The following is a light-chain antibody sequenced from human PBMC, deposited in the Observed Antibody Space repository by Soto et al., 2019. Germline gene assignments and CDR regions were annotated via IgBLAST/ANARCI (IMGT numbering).Light chain of an antibody. Sequence: EIVLTQSPGTLSLSPGERASLSCRASQSVSSSYLAWYQQKPGQAPRLLIHCPSRRATGLPDRFSGSGSGTDFTLTMSRLEPEEFSVYYCQHFDTSPMYTFGRGTKLEIK. J-gene: IGKJ2*01. CDR2: CPS. V-gene: IGKV3-20*01. CDR3: QHFDTSPMYT. CDR1: QSVSSSY.